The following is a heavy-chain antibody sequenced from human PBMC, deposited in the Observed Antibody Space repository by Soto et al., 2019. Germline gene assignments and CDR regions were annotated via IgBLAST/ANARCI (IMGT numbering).Heavy chain of an antibody. CDR2: INPSGGST. D-gene: IGHD3-10*01. Sequence: QVQLVQSGAEVKKPGASVKVSCKASGYTFTSYYMHWVRQAPGQGLEWMGIINPSGGSTSYEQKFQAKVTMTRDTSTSTVYLALSSLRSEDTAVYYCARSGTRGSGSYMVMDYWGQGTLVTVSS. V-gene: IGHV1-46*03. CDR1: GYTFTSYY. CDR3: ARSGTRGSGSYMVMDY. J-gene: IGHJ4*02.